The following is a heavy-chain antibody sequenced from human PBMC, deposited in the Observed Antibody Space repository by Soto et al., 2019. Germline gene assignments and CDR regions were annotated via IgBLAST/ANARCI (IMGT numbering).Heavy chain of an antibody. J-gene: IGHJ4*02. CDR2: IYYSGST. Sequence: SETLSLTCAFSVVSISSGEYYCSWVRQHPWKGLEWIGYIYYSGSTYYNPSLKSRVTISVETSKNHFSLKLSSVTAADTAVYYCARAGTYEYDNSDYHHLNSWGQGT. D-gene: IGHD3-22*01. V-gene: IGHV4-31*11. CDR3: ARAGTYEYDNSDYHHLNS. CDR1: VVSISSGEYY.